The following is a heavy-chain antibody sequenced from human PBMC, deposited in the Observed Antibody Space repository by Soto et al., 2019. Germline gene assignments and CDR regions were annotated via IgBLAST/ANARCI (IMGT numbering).Heavy chain of an antibody. J-gene: IGHJ6*03. D-gene: IGHD2-15*01. CDR1: GGSISSYY. CDR3: ARNHCSGGIFYSPYYYSYYMDV. Sequence: SETLSLTCTVSGGSISSYYWSWIRQPPGKGLEWIGYIYYSGSTNYNPSLKSRVTISVDTSKNQFSLKLSSVTAADTAVYYCARNHCSGGIFYSPYYYSYYMDVWGKGTIVTGSS. CDR2: IYYSGST. V-gene: IGHV4-59*08.